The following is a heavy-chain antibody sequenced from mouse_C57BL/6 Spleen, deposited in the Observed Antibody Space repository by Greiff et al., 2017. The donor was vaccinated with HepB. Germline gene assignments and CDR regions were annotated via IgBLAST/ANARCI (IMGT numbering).Heavy chain of an antibody. J-gene: IGHJ3*01. D-gene: IGHD2-4*01. CDR1: GYTFPSYW. V-gene: IGHV1-59*01. Sequence: QVQLQQPGAELVRPGTSVKLSCKASGYTFPSYWMHWVKQRPGQGLEWIGVIDPSDSYTNYNQKFKGKATLTVDTSSSTAYMQLSSLTSEDSAVYYCARWGYDYDTWFAYWGQGTLVTVSA. CDR2: IDPSDSYT. CDR3: ARWGYDYDTWFAY.